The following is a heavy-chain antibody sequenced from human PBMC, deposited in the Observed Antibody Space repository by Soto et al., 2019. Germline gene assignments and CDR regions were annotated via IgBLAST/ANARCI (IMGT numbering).Heavy chain of an antibody. Sequence: GGSLRLSCEASGFIVSDHAMSWVRQAPGKGLEWVSAISGNGIATYYADSVKGRFPISRDNSKNTLYLQMNSLRAEDTAIYYCPKSTPYSGSANYYYYYYGMDVWGQGTTVTVSS. CDR2: ISGNGIAT. CDR1: GFIVSDHA. J-gene: IGHJ6*02. CDR3: PKSTPYSGSANYYYYYYGMDV. V-gene: IGHV3-23*01. D-gene: IGHD6-6*01.